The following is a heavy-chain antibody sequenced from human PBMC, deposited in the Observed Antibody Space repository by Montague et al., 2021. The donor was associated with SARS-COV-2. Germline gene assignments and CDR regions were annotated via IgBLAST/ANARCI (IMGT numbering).Heavy chain of an antibody. CDR2: INHSANT. CDR3: AGGIYPSGSYYNRYYYGLNI. D-gene: IGHD3-10*01. V-gene: IGHV4-34*01. CDR1: GGSLSGYY. Sequence: SETLSLTCAVYGGSLSGYYWSWIRQPPEKGLEWIGEINHSANTKYNPSLTSPVPISIDTSKTQFSLKMTSVTAADTATYYCAGGIYPSGSYYNRYYYGLNIWGPGATVIVSS. J-gene: IGHJ6*02.